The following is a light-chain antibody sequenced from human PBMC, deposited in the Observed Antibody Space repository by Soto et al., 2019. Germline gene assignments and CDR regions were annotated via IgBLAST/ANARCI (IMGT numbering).Light chain of an antibody. Sequence: QSVLTQPPSASGTPGQRVTISCSGSSSNIGSNTVNWYRQLPGTAPKLLIYSNNQRPSGVPDRFSGSKSGTSASLAISGLPSQDDDHSHCAAWGESLNGYVFGTGTKVNV. CDR3: AAWGESLNGYV. CDR2: SNN. V-gene: IGLV1-44*01. CDR1: SSNIGSNT. J-gene: IGLJ1*01.